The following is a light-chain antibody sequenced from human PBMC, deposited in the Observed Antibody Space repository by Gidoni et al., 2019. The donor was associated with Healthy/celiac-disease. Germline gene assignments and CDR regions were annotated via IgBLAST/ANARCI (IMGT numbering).Light chain of an antibody. CDR3: SSYTSSSTLV. Sequence: SALTQPASVSGSPGQSITISCTGTSSDVGGYTYVSWYQQHPGKAPKLIIYDVSNRPSGVSNRYSGSKSGNTAAMTISGLQAEDEADYYCSSYTSSSTLVFGTGTKVTVL. CDR2: DVS. CDR1: SSDVGGYTY. J-gene: IGLJ1*01. V-gene: IGLV2-14*01.